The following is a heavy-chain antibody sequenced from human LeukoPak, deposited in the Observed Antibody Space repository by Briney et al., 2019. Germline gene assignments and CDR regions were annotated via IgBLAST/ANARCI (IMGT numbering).Heavy chain of an antibody. D-gene: IGHD3-22*01. V-gene: IGHV4-31*03. J-gene: IGHJ3*02. CDR1: GGSISSGGYY. CDR2: IHNSGST. Sequence: PSETLSLTCTVSGGSISSGGYYWSWIRQHPGKGLEWIGYIHNSGSTYYNPSLKSRVTISVDRSKNQFSLKLSSVTAADTAVYYCARGITMIQNAFDIWGQGTMVTVSS. CDR3: ARGITMIQNAFDI.